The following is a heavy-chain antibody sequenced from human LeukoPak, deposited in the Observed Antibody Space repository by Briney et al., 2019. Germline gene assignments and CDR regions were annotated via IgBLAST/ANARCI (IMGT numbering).Heavy chain of an antibody. CDR2: IRSKANSYAT. J-gene: IGHJ4*02. D-gene: IGHD3-22*01. Sequence: PGGSLRLSWAASGFTFSGSIMHWVRQAYGKGLEWVGRIRSKANSYATAYAAPVKGRFTISRDDSKNMAYLQMNSLKTEDTAVYYCTSHIDYYDSSGQHYWGQGTLVTVSS. V-gene: IGHV3-73*01. CDR3: TSHIDYYDSSGQHY. CDR1: GFTFSGSI.